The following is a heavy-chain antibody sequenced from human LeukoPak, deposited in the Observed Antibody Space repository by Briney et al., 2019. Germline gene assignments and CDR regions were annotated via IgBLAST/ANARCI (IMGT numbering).Heavy chain of an antibody. Sequence: PGGSLGLSCAASGFTFSNYGMHWVRQAPGRGLEWEAVISYDANDKYYADSVKGRFTISRDNSKNTLYLQMNSLRAEDTAVYYCAREQIDYYYFDYWGQGTLVTVSS. CDR2: ISYDANDK. V-gene: IGHV3-30*03. CDR3: AREQIDYYYFDY. CDR1: GFTFSNYG. J-gene: IGHJ4*02. D-gene: IGHD2/OR15-2a*01.